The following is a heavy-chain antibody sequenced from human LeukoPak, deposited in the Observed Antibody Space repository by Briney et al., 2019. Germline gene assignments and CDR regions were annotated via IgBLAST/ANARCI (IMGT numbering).Heavy chain of an antibody. CDR1: GYTFTSYY. J-gene: IGHJ4*02. CDR3: ARDGELRYFDWFEDILGNAYHYFAY. Sequence: GASVKVSCKASGYTFTSYYMHWVRQAPGQGLEWMGIINPSSGSTSYAQKFQGRVTMTRDTSTSTVYMELSSLRSEDTAVYYCARDGELRYFDWFEDILGNAYHYFAYWGQGTLVTVSS. V-gene: IGHV1-46*01. D-gene: IGHD3-9*01. CDR2: INPSSGST.